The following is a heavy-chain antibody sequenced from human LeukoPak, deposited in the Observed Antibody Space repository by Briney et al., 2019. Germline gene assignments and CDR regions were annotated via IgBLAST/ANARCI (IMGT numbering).Heavy chain of an antibody. V-gene: IGHV1-18*01. Sequence: ASVKVSCKASGYTFTSYGISWVRQAPGQGLEWMGWISAYNGNTNYAQKLQGRDTMTTDTSTSTAYMELRSLRSDDTAVYYCARDAPDIVVVVAATRYYGMDVWGQGTTVTVSS. CDR3: ARDAPDIVVVVAATRYYGMDV. D-gene: IGHD2-15*01. J-gene: IGHJ6*02. CDR1: GYTFTSYG. CDR2: ISAYNGNT.